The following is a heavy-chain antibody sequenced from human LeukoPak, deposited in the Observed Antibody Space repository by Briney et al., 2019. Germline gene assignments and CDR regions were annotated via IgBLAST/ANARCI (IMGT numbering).Heavy chain of an antibody. Sequence: PSETLSLTCTVSGGSISSYYWSWIRQPPGKGLEWVGYIYYSGSTNYNPSLKSRVTISVDTSKNQFSLKLSSVTAADTAVYYCARHEYCSGGSCYVGDWGQGTLVTVSS. CDR3: ARHEYCSGGSCYVGD. V-gene: IGHV4-59*08. CDR1: GGSISSYY. D-gene: IGHD2-15*01. CDR2: IYYSGST. J-gene: IGHJ4*02.